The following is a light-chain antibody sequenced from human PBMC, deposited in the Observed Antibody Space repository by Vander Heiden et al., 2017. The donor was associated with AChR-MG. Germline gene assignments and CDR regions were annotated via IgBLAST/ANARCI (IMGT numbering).Light chain of an antibody. J-gene: IGKJ2*01. CDR2: AAS. Sequence: DVQMTQSPSSVSASVGDTVTIACRASQGVNNWLAWYQQKPGKAPKLLISAASTLRSGVPIRFSGSGSGTDFTLTISRLQPEDFATYYCQQANSFPYTFGQGTKLEIK. CDR3: QQANSFPYT. V-gene: IGKV1-12*02. CDR1: QGVNNW.